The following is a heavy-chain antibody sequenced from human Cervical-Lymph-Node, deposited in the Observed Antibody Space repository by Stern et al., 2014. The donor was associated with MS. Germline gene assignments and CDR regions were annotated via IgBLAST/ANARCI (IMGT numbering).Heavy chain of an antibody. V-gene: IGHV4-31*03. CDR2: IYYNGRT. D-gene: IGHD3-3*01. J-gene: IGHJ4*02. CDR1: GGSISSGGYY. CDR3: ARVSYDFWSGYYVFDY. Sequence: QVKLQQSGPGLVKPSQTLSLTCTVSGGSISSGGYYWSWIRQHPGKGLEWIGYIYYNGRTYYNPSLKSRLTISIDTSNNQFSLQLSSVTAADTAVYYCARVSYDFWSGYYVFDYWGQGTLVTVSP.